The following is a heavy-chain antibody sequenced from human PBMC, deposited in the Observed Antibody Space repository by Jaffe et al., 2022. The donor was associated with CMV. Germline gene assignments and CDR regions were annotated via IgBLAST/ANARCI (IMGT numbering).Heavy chain of an antibody. V-gene: IGHV3-30*18. J-gene: IGHJ2*01. Sequence: QVQLVESGGGVVQPGRSLRLSCAASGFTFSNFGMHWVRQAPGKGLEWVAVISYDGSNKYYADSVTGRFTISRDNSKNTLYLQMNSLRAEDTAVYYCAKSGWQQFGGLRWYFDLWGRGTLVTVSS. CDR2: ISYDGSNK. CDR3: AKSGWQQFGGLRWYFDL. CDR1: GFTFSNFG. D-gene: IGHD3-10*01.